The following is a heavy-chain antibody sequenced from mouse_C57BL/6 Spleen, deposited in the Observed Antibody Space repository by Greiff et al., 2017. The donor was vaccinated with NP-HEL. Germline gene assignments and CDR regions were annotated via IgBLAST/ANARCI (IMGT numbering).Heavy chain of an antibody. Sequence: EVMLVESGGGLVKPGGSLKLSCAASGFTFSSYAMSWVRQTPEKRLEWVATISDGGSYTYYPDNVKGRFTISRDNAKNNLYLQMSHLKSEDTAMYYCARDERYYGSFAYWGQGTLVTVSA. CDR2: ISDGGSYT. CDR1: GFTFSSYA. V-gene: IGHV5-4*01. D-gene: IGHD1-1*01. J-gene: IGHJ3*01. CDR3: ARDERYYGSFAY.